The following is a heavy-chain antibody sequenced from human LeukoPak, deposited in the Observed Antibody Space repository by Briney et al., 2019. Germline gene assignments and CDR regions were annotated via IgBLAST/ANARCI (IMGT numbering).Heavy chain of an antibody. CDR3: AREPTQPLRFGEFHPFDN. Sequence: SETLSLTCTVSGGSIRTSEDHWTWIRQHPGKGLEWIGYTSNSGYPDSNPSLKSRVTISLDTSKNQFSLKLSSVTAADTAVYYCAREPTQPLRFGEFHPFDNWGRGTLVTVSS. D-gene: IGHD3-10*01. V-gene: IGHV4-31*03. CDR1: GGSIRTSEDH. J-gene: IGHJ4*02. CDR2: TSNSGYP.